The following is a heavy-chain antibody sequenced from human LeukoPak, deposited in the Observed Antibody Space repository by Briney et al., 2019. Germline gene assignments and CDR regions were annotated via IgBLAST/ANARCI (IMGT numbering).Heavy chain of an antibody. D-gene: IGHD3-10*01. V-gene: IGHV1-2*02. CDR3: ARVRGSGSTLYYFDY. J-gene: IGHJ4*02. CDR1: GYTFTGYY. Sequence: ASVKVSFKASGYTFTGYYMHWVRQAPGQGLEWMGWINPNSGGTNYAQKFQGRVTMTRDTSISTAYMELSRLRSDDTAVYYCARVRGSGSTLYYFDYWGQGTLVTVSS. CDR2: INPNSGGT.